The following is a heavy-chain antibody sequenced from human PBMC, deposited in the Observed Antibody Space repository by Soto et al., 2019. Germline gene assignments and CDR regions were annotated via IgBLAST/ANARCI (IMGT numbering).Heavy chain of an antibody. J-gene: IGHJ6*02. D-gene: IGHD1-1*01. CDR1: GYTFTTHA. CDR2: INGGTGQT. Sequence: ASVKVSCKASGYTFTTHAMHWVRQAPGQSFEWMGWINGGTGQTKHSQRFQGRVTITRDTSASTAYMELSSLRSEDTAVYYCARGKGMEENYYYYGLDIWGQWTTVTVSS. CDR3: ARGKGMEENYYYYGLDI. V-gene: IGHV1-3*01.